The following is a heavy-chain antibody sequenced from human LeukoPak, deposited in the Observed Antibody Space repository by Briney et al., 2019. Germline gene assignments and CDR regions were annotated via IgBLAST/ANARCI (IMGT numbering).Heavy chain of an antibody. CDR1: GFTFSSYA. J-gene: IGHJ4*02. Sequence: GGSLRLSCAASGFTFSSYAMSWVRQAPGKGLEWVSAISGSGGSTYYADSVKGRFTISRDNSKNTLYLQMNSLRAEDTAVYYCAKLKLPRRIVVVIAMTGGYFDYWGQGTLVTVSS. V-gene: IGHV3-23*01. D-gene: IGHD2-21*01. CDR2: ISGSGGST. CDR3: AKLKLPRRIVVVIAMTGGYFDY.